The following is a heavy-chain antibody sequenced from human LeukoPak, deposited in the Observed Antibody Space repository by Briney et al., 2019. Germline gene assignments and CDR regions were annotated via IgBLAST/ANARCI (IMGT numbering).Heavy chain of an antibody. V-gene: IGHV3-21*01. CDR3: ARDWGTKTYSSSWYRWDYYYYYYMDV. Sequence: GGSLRLSCAASGFTFSSYSMNWVRQAPGKGLEWVSSISSSSSYIYYADSVKGRFTISRDNAKNSLYLQMNSLRAEDTAVYYCARDWGTKTYSSSWYRWDYYYYYYMDVWGKGTTVTVSS. CDR1: GFTFSSYS. D-gene: IGHD6-13*01. CDR2: ISSSSSYI. J-gene: IGHJ6*03.